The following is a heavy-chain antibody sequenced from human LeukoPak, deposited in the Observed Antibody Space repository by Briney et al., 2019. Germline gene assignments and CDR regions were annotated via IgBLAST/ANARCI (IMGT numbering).Heavy chain of an antibody. D-gene: IGHD1-1*01. J-gene: IGHJ4*02. Sequence: GGSLRLSCAASGFTFSSYGMHWVRQAPGKGLEWVAVIWYDGSNKYYADSVKGRFTISRDNSKNTLYLQMNSLRAEDTAVYYCARAEDWNDQGDYYFDYWGQGTLVTVSS. CDR2: IWYDGSNK. CDR1: GFTFSSYG. V-gene: IGHV3-33*01. CDR3: ARAEDWNDQGDYYFDY.